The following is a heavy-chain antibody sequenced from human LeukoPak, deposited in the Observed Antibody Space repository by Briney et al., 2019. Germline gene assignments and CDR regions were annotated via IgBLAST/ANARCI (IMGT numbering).Heavy chain of an antibody. V-gene: IGHV3-30-3*01. CDR2: ISYDGSNK. CDR3: ARYLVLIRLDY. D-gene: IGHD3-16*01. J-gene: IGHJ4*02. Sequence: GRSLRLSCAASGFTFSSYAMHWVRQAPGKGLEWVAVISYDGSNKYYADSVKGRFTISRDNSKNTLYLQMNSLRAEDTAVYYCARYLVLIRLDYWGQGTLVTVSS. CDR1: GFTFSSYA.